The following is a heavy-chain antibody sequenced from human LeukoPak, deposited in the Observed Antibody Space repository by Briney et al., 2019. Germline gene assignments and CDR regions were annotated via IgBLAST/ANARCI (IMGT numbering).Heavy chain of an antibody. D-gene: IGHD2-15*01. Sequence: GESLKISFKGSGYRFTSYWIGWVRPMPGKGVEWMGIIYPGDSDTRYSPSFQGQVTISADKSISTAYLQWSSLKASDTAMYYCARLRYCSGGSCYSFDYWGQGTLVTVSS. V-gene: IGHV5-51*01. CDR1: GYRFTSYW. CDR3: ARLRYCSGGSCYSFDY. CDR2: IYPGDSDT. J-gene: IGHJ4*02.